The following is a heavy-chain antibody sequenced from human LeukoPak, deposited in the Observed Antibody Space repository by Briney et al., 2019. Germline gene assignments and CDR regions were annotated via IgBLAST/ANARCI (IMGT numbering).Heavy chain of an antibody. CDR2: INHGGST. J-gene: IGHJ4*02. CDR1: GGSLSGYY. D-gene: IGHD4/OR15-4a*01. CDR3: AREGRMSMGIEY. V-gene: IGHV4-34*01. Sequence: SETLSLTCAVSGGSLSGYYWSWIRQSPGKGLEWIGEINHGGSTNYNPSLKSRVTMSVDTSKNHFSLKLSSMTAADTAVYFCAREGRMSMGIEYWGQGTLVTVSS.